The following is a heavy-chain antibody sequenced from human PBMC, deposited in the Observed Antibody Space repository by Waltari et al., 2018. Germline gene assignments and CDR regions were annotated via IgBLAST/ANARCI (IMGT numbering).Heavy chain of an antibody. CDR2: VYYSGST. CDR1: GGSISSYY. CDR3: ARGGIAAAGTD. Sequence: QVQLQESGPGLVKPSETLSLTCTVSGGSISSYYWSWIRQPPGKGLEWIGYVYYSGSTNYNPSLKSRVTISVDTSKNQFSLKLSSVTAADTAVYYCARGGIAAAGTDWGQGTLVTVSS. J-gene: IGHJ4*02. D-gene: IGHD6-13*01. V-gene: IGHV4-59*01.